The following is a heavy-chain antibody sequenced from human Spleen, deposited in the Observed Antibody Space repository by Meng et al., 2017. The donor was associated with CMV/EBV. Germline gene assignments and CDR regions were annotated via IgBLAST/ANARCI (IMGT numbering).Heavy chain of an antibody. V-gene: IGHV1-69*05. D-gene: IGHD3-3*01. CDR1: GGTINNYA. CDR2: IIPILGTA. CDR3: ARRFLEWSFDY. J-gene: IGHJ4*02. Sequence: SYKAYGGTINNYALSWVRQAPREGLEWMGGIIPILGTANYAQNLQGRLTITTDESTSTVYMELSSLRSEDTAVYYCARRFLEWSFDYWGQGTLVTVSS.